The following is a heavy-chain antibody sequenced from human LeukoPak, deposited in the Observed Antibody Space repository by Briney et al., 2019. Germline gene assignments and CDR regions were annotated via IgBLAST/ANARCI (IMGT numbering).Heavy chain of an antibody. Sequence: GGSLRLSCAASGFTFSSNWMSWVRQAPGKGLEWVANIKKDGSEQYYVDSVKGRFSISRDNAKNSVYLQMNSLRAEDTAVYYCVRSGYYTYQYYYMDVWGKGTTVTVSS. D-gene: IGHD3-3*01. CDR1: GFTFSSNW. CDR2: IKKDGSEQ. J-gene: IGHJ6*03. CDR3: VRSGYYTYQYYYMDV. V-gene: IGHV3-7*03.